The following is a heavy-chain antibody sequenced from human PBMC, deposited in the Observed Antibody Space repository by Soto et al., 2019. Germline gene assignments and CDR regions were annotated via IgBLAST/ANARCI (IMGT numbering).Heavy chain of an antibody. CDR1: GFTVSSNY. D-gene: IGHD3-3*01. J-gene: IGHJ4*02. V-gene: IGHV3-66*01. CDR3: ASRDFWSSYHLDY. Sequence: EVQLVESGGGLVQPGGSLRLSCAASGFTVSSNYMSWVRQAPGTGLEWVSVIYSGGSTYYADSVKGRFTISRDNSKNTLYLQMNSLRSEDTAVYSCASRDFWSSYHLDYWGQGTLVTFSS. CDR2: IYSGGST.